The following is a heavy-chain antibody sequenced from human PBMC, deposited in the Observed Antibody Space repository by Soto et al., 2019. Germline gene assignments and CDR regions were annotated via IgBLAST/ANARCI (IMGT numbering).Heavy chain of an antibody. J-gene: IGHJ3*02. CDR1: GFTFSSYA. D-gene: IGHD2-15*01. Sequence: GGSLRLSCAASGFTFSSYAMHWVLQAPGKGLEYVSAISSNGGSTYYANSVKGRFTISRDNSKNTLYLQMGSLRAEDMAVYYCARSGVVVVAAYDAFDIWGQGTMVTVSS. V-gene: IGHV3-64*01. CDR2: ISSNGGST. CDR3: ARSGVVVVAAYDAFDI.